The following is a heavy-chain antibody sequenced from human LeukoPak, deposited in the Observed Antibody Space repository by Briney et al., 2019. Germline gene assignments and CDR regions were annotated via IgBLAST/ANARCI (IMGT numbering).Heavy chain of an antibody. Sequence: PGRSLRLSCAASGFTFSSYGMHWVRQAPGKGLEWVAVIWYDGSNKYYADSVKGRFTISRDNSKNTLYLQMNSLRAEDTAVYYCARDKYSSSSAVFVYGYWGQGTLVTVSS. J-gene: IGHJ4*02. D-gene: IGHD6-6*01. V-gene: IGHV3-33*08. CDR3: ARDKYSSSSAVFVYGY. CDR2: IWYDGSNK. CDR1: GFTFSSYG.